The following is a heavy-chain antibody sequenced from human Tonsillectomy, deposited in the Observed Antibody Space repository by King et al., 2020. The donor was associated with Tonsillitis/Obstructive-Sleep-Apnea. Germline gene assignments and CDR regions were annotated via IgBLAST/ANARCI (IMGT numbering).Heavy chain of an antibody. Sequence: QLVQSGAEVKKPGASVKVSCKASGYTFTNYGISWVRQAPGQGLEWMAWISAHNGHTNYAQKLQGRVTMTTDTSTSTAYMELRSLRSDDTAVYYCARDSMSHYYDSSGYYTFNYWGQGTLGTVSA. CDR2: ISAHNGHT. CDR1: GYTFTNYG. D-gene: IGHD3-22*01. V-gene: IGHV1-18*01. J-gene: IGHJ4*02. CDR3: ARDSMSHYYDSSGYYTFNY.